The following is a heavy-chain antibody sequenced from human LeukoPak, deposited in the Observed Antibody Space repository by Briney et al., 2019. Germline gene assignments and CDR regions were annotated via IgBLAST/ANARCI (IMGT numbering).Heavy chain of an antibody. CDR3: ATGRVGDWNSANPYSYGMDV. J-gene: IGHJ6*02. CDR1: GFTFINYA. V-gene: IGHV1-18*01. Sequence: GASVKVSCKASGFTFINYAISWVRQAPVQGLEWMGWISAYNCNTHYAQELHGRVTMTTDTSTSTAHMELRVLRYRETAVYYCATGRVGDWNSANPYSYGMDVWGQGTTVTVSS. D-gene: IGHD1-7*01. CDR2: ISAYNCNT.